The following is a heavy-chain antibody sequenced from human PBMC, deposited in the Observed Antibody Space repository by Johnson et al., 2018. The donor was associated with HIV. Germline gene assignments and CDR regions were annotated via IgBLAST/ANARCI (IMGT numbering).Heavy chain of an antibody. CDR1: NFTFKDYY. CDR2: ISYDGSNK. Sequence: QVLLVESGGDLIKPGGSLRLSCAASNFTFKDYYMNWIRQAPGTGLEWVAVISYDGSNKYYADSVQGRFTISRDNAKNSLYLQMYSLRVEDTALYYCARDDIFLDAFDIWGQGTMVTVSS. V-gene: IGHV3-30-3*01. D-gene: IGHD3-9*01. CDR3: ARDDIFLDAFDI. J-gene: IGHJ3*02.